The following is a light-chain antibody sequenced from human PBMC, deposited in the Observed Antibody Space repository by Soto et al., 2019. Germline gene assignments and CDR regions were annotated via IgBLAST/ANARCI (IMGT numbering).Light chain of an antibody. Sequence: QSVLTQPASVSGSPGQSITISCTGTSSDVGTYKPVSWYQQHPGKAPKVIIYDDIKRPSGVSNRFSGSKSGNTASLTISGLQAEDEADYYCCSFAGSTTWFGGGTKLTV. CDR2: DDI. CDR1: SSDVGTYKP. CDR3: CSFAGSTTW. V-gene: IGLV2-23*01. J-gene: IGLJ3*02.